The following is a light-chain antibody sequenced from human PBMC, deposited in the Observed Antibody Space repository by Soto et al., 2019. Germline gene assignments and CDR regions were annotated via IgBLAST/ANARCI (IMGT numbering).Light chain of an antibody. CDR3: QQYGSSPNT. V-gene: IGKV3-20*01. Sequence: EIVLTQSPGPLSLSPGERATLSCRASQSVSSRYLARYQQKPGQTPRLLIHGASSRATGIPDRFSGSGSGTDFALTISRLEPEDFAVYYCQQYGSSPNTFGGGTKVEIK. J-gene: IGKJ4*01. CDR1: QSVSSRY. CDR2: GAS.